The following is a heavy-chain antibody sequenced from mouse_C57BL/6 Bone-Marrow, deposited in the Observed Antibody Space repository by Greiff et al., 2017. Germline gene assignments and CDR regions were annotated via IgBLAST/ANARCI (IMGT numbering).Heavy chain of an antibody. CDR3: ARREGWTWFAY. CDR2: IWSGGST. Sequence: QVQLKESGPGLVQPSQSLSITCTVSGFSLTSYGVHWVRQSPGKGLEWLGVIWSGGSTDYNAAFISRLSISKDNSKSQVFFKMNSLQADDTAIYYCARREGWTWFAYWGQGTLVTVSA. D-gene: IGHD2-3*01. V-gene: IGHV2-2*01. J-gene: IGHJ3*01. CDR1: GFSLTSYG.